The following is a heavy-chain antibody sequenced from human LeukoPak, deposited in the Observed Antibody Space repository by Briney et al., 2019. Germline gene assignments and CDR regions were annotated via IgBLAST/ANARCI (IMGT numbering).Heavy chain of an antibody. CDR2: IYDSGST. D-gene: IGHD3-16*02. CDR3: ARGESGWPSSFGGVIVSNWFDP. CDR1: GGSIRSSYYY. Sequence: SETLSLTCTVSGGSIRSSYYYWGWIRQPPGKGLEWIGSIYDSGSTYYNPSLKSRVTISVDTSKNQFSLKLSSVTAADTAVYYCARGESGWPSSFGGVIVSNWFDPWGQGTLVTVSS. V-gene: IGHV4-39*07. J-gene: IGHJ5*02.